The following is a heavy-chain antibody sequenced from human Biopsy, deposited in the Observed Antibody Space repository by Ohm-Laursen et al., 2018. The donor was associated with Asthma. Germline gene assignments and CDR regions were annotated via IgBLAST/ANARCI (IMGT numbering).Heavy chain of an antibody. J-gene: IGHJ4*02. V-gene: IGHV4-39*01. CDR1: GGSISSSRYY. Sequence: SQTLSLTCTVSGGSISSSRYYWGWIRQPPGKGLEWIGSIYYSGSTYYNPSLKSRVTIFVDTSKNQFFLKLSSVTAADMAVYYCARRITIFGVVAYFDYWGQGTLVTVSS. CDR2: IYYSGST. D-gene: IGHD3-3*01. CDR3: ARRITIFGVVAYFDY.